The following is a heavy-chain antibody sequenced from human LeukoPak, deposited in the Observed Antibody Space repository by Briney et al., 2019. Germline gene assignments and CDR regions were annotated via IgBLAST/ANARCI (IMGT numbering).Heavy chain of an antibody. Sequence: VRTLRLSCAASGFTFSSYGMHRVRQAPGTGLEAWAGICSDGSNRYYADSGKGRFTISRDNSKNTLYLQMNSVRVEDTAVYYCARDLGYNPTGIFDYWGQGTVVSVSS. D-gene: IGHD1-1*01. J-gene: IGHJ4*02. CDR1: GFTFSSYG. CDR2: ICSDGSNR. V-gene: IGHV3-33*01. CDR3: ARDLGYNPTGIFDY.